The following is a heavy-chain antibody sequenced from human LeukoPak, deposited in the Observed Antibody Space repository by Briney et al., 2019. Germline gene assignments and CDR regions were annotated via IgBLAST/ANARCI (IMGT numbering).Heavy chain of an antibody. Sequence: SETLSLTCTVSGDVITAYYWSWIRQPPGKGPEWLGYVYYTGSTEYNPSLRSRVTISLEMSKHQFSLNLTSVTAADTAVYYCASNTGTVFDYWGQGALVTVSS. J-gene: IGHJ4*02. CDR2: VYYTGST. V-gene: IGHV4-59*01. CDR1: GDVITAYY. CDR3: ASNTGTVFDY. D-gene: IGHD7-27*01.